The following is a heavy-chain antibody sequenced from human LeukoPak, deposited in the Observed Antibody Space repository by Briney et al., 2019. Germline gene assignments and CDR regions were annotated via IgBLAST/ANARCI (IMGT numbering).Heavy chain of an antibody. D-gene: IGHD1-1*01. CDR2: INHRGDT. Sequence: SETLSLTCAVYGGSFSTYYWSWIRQSPPKDLEWIAEINHRGDTNYNPSVKSRVTISVDTSKHQFSLKIASLTAADTAVYYCARGPTISETGSFDYWGQGTLVTVSS. CDR3: ARGPTISETGSFDY. V-gene: IGHV4-34*01. J-gene: IGHJ4*03. CDR1: GGSFSTYY.